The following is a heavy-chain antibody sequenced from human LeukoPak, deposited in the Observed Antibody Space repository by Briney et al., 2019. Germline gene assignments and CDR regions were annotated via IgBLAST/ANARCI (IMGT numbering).Heavy chain of an antibody. J-gene: IGHJ3*02. D-gene: IGHD3-22*01. V-gene: IGHV3-7*01. CDR1: GFTFSKYW. Sequence: GESLRLSCAASGFTFSKYWMTWVRQAPGKGLEWVANIRGDGSVKYLLDSVKGRFTISRDNVKNSLSLEMNNLRSEDTAVYYCSRNANYYGSSRHYFDAFDIWGQGTMVTVSS. CDR2: IRGDGSVK. CDR3: SRNANYYGSSRHYFDAFDI.